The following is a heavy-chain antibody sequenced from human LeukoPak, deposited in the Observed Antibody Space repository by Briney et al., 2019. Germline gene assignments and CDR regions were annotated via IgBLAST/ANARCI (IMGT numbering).Heavy chain of an antibody. CDR3: EGIARGVLDP. D-gene: IGHD3-10*01. J-gene: IGHJ5*02. V-gene: IGHV4-4*07. Sequence: SETLSLTCTVSGGSISSYYWSWIRQPAGKGLEWIARIYTNGSSNYNPSLKSRVTMSVDTSKNKFSLQLMTVTAADKAVYYCEGIARGVLDPWGQGSPVTVSS. CDR2: IYTNGSS. CDR1: GGSISSYY.